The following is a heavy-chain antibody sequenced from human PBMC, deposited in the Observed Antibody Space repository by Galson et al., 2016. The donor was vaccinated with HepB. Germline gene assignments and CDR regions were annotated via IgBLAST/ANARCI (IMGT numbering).Heavy chain of an antibody. CDR1: GFSFSDYG. J-gene: IGHJ4*02. V-gene: IGHV3-23*01. D-gene: IGHD6-6*01. Sequence: SLRLSCAASGFSFSDYGMTWVRQAPGKGLEWVAGIGGSGGGTSYADSVKGRFTISRDNAKNSLYLQMNSLRAEDTAVYYCARDLRRSSSSSDYWGQGTLVTVSS. CDR3: ARDLRRSSSSSDY. CDR2: IGGSGGGT.